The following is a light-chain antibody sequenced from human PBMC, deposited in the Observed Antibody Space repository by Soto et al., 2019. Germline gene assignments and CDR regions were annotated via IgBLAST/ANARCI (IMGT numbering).Light chain of an antibody. CDR1: QSVSSNY. J-gene: IGKJ2*01. CDR2: DSS. CDR3: QQYGGSPPYT. Sequence: EIVLTQSPGTLSLSPGERATLSCRASQSVSSNYLAWYQQKPGRAPRLLIYDSSSRATGIPDRFSASGSGTDFTLTISRLEPEDFAVYLCQQYGGSPPYTFGQGTKVEIK. V-gene: IGKV3-20*01.